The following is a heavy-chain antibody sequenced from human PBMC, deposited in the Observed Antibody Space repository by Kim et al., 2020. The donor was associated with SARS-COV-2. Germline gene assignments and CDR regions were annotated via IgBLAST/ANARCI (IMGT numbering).Heavy chain of an antibody. CDR1: GGSFSGYY. D-gene: IGHD6-19*01. Sequence: SETLSLTCAVYGGSFSGYYWSWIRQPPGKGLEWIGEINHSGSTNYNPSLKSRVTISVDTSKNQFSLKLSSVTAADTAVYYCARVLAGQWLLLGYDAFDIWGQGTMVTVSS. CDR3: ARVLAGQWLLLGYDAFDI. V-gene: IGHV4-34*01. CDR2: INHSGST. J-gene: IGHJ3*02.